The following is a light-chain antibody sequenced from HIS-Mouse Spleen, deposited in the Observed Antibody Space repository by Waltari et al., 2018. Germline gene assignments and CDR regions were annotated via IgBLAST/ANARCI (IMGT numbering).Light chain of an antibody. CDR1: ALPKQY. CDR2: KDS. J-gene: IGLJ3*02. V-gene: IGLV3-25*03. CDR3: QSADSSGTWV. Sequence: SYELTQPPSVSVSTGQTARITCSGDALPKQYAYWYQQKPGQAPVLVIYKDSERPSGIPERFSGSSSGTTVTLTISGVQAEDEADYYCQSADSSGTWVFGGGTKLTVL.